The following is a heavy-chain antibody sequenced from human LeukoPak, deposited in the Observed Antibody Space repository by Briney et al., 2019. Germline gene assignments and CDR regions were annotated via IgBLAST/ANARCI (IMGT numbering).Heavy chain of an antibody. CDR3: ARDGGRDYYESSGYYADY. Sequence: GGSLRLSCTASGFTFGDYAMSWVRQAPGKGLEWVSVIYSGGSTYYADSVKGRFTISRDNSKNTLYLQMNSLRAEDTAVYYCARDGGRDYYESSGYYADYWGQGTLVTVSS. CDR2: IYSGGST. V-gene: IGHV3-53*01. J-gene: IGHJ4*02. CDR1: GFTFGDYA. D-gene: IGHD3-22*01.